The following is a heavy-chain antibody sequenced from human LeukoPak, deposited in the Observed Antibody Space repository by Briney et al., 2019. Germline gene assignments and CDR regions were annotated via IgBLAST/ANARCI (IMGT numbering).Heavy chain of an antibody. CDR3: ASNWEGIGTGYSSSA. V-gene: IGHV3-21*01. J-gene: IGHJ5*02. CDR2: ISTSSTYI. Sequence: GGSLRLSCAASGFTFSDYSMNWVRQAPGKGLEWVSAISTSSTYIHYAESVKGRFTISRDNAKNSLYLQMNSLRAEDTALYYCASNWEGIGTGYSSSAWGQGTLVTVSS. D-gene: IGHD6-13*01. CDR1: GFTFSDYS.